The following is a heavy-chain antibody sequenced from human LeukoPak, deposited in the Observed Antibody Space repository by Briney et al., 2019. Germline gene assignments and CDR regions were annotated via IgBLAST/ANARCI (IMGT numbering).Heavy chain of an antibody. CDR1: GLALSSYA. J-gene: IGHJ4*02. Sequence: GGSLRLSCAASGLALSSYAKSWVRQPPGKGLEWVSTISVASITFYADSVKGRFTISRDNSRNTVYLQMTSLRADDTAVYYCADYGVSGVRNNFYWGLGTLVTVSS. CDR2: ISVASIT. V-gene: IGHV3-23*01. CDR3: ADYGVSGVRNNFY. D-gene: IGHD3-3*01.